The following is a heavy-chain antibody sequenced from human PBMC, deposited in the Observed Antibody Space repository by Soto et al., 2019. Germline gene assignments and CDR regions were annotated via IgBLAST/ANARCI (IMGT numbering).Heavy chain of an antibody. Sequence: QVQLVQSGAEVKKPGASVKVSCKASGYTFTSYGISWVRQAPGQGLEWMGWISAYNGNTNYAQKLQGRVTMTTDTSTSTAYMELRSLRSDDTAMYYCARESIVGAPTFYYYYGMDVWGQGTTVTVSS. CDR2: ISAYNGNT. J-gene: IGHJ6*02. D-gene: IGHD1-26*01. V-gene: IGHV1-18*01. CDR3: ARESIVGAPTFYYYYGMDV. CDR1: GYTFTSYG.